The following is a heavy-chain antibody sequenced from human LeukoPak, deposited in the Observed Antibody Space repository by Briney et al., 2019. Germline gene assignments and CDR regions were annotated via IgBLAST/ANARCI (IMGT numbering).Heavy chain of an antibody. J-gene: IGHJ4*02. D-gene: IGHD5-18*01. V-gene: IGHV3-53*01. CDR1: GFTVSSKY. CDR2: IYSGGST. Sequence: GGSLRLSCAASGFTVSSKYMSWVRQAPGKGLEWVSVIYSGGSTYYADSVKGRFTISRDNSKNTLYLQMNSLRAEDTAVYYCARRRQNTAMFDYWGQGTLVTVSS. CDR3: ARRRQNTAMFDY.